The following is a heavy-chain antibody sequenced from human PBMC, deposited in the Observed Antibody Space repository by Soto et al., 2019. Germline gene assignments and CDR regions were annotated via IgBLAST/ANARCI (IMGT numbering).Heavy chain of an antibody. V-gene: IGHV3-7*05. CDR3: ARETYDFWSGYTDY. CDR1: GFTFSSYW. Sequence: SGGSLRLSCAASGFTFSSYWMSWVRQSPGKGLEWVANIKQDGSEKYYVDSVKGRFTISRDNAKNSLYLQMNSLRAEDTAVYYCARETYDFWSGYTDYWGQGTLVTVSS. CDR2: IKQDGSEK. D-gene: IGHD3-3*01. J-gene: IGHJ4*02.